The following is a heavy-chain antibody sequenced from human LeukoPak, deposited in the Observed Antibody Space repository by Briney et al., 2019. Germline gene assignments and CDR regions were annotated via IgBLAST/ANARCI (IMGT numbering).Heavy chain of an antibody. CDR2: IIPIFGTA. CDR3: AMARGLRYFDWLGIDY. CDR1: GSTFSSYA. V-gene: IGHV1-69*13. J-gene: IGHJ4*02. Sequence: SVKVSCKASGSTFSSYAISWVRQAPGQGLEWMGGIIPIFGTANYTQKFQGRVTITADESTSTAYMELSSLRSEDTAVYYCAMARGLRYFDWLGIDYWGQGTLVTVSS. D-gene: IGHD3-9*01.